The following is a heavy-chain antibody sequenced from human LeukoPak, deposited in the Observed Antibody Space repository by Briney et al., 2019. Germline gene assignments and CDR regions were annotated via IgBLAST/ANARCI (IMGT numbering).Heavy chain of an antibody. CDR2: ISYDGSNK. D-gene: IGHD1-26*01. CDR1: GFTFSSYG. J-gene: IGHJ6*02. V-gene: IGHV3-30*03. CDR3: ARDEGWELLFYYYYGMDV. Sequence: GGSLRLSCAASGFTFSSYGMHWVRQAPGKGLEWVAVISYDGSNKYYADSVKGRFTISRDNSKNTLYLQMNSLRAEDTAVYYCARDEGWELLFYYYYGMDVWGQGTTVTVSS.